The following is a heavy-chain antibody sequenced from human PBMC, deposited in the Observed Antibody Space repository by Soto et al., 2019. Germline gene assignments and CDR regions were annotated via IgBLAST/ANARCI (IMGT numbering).Heavy chain of an antibody. J-gene: IGHJ4*02. CDR1: GGSISSGGYY. Sequence: QVKLQESGPGLVKPSQTLSLTCTVSGGSISSGGYYWSWIRQHPGKGLEWIGNIYYSGSTYYNPSLKTRLTISVDTTKNHFSLKLSPVTAADTAVYYCARGPPLGYWGQGTLVTVSS. V-gene: IGHV4-31*03. CDR3: ARGPPLGY. CDR2: IYYSGST.